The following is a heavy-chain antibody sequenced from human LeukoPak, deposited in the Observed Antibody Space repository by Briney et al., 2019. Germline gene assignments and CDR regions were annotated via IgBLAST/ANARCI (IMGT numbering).Heavy chain of an antibody. D-gene: IGHD2-2*01. CDR1: GFTFSSYW. CDR2: ISGSGGST. Sequence: PGGSLRLSCAASGFTFSSYWMSWVRQAPGKGLEWVSAISGSGGSTYYADSVKGRFTISRDNSKNTLYLQMNSLRAEDTAVYYCAKRWIVVVPAASSYGMDVWGQGTTVTVSS. V-gene: IGHV3-23*01. J-gene: IGHJ6*02. CDR3: AKRWIVVVPAASSYGMDV.